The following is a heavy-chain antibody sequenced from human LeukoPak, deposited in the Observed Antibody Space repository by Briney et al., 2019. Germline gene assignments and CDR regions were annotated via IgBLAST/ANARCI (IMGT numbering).Heavy chain of an antibody. D-gene: IGHD5-12*01. Sequence: SETLSLTCAAYGGSFSGYYWSWIRQPPGKGLEWIGEINHSGSTNYNPSLKSRVTISVDTSKNQFSLKLSSVTAADTAVYYCARVGVATIDYWGQGTLVTVSS. CDR3: ARVGVATIDY. CDR2: INHSGST. V-gene: IGHV4-34*01. J-gene: IGHJ4*02. CDR1: GGSFSGYY.